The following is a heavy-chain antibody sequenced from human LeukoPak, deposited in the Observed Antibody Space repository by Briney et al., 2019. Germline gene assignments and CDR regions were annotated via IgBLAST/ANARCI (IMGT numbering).Heavy chain of an antibody. D-gene: IGHD3-10*01. CDR2: IYYSGST. J-gene: IGHJ5*02. V-gene: IGHV4-39*01. Sequence: PSETLSLTCTVSGGSISSSSYYWGWIRQPPGKGLEWIGSIYYSGSTYYNPSLKSRVTISVDTSKNQFSLKLSSVTAADTAVCYCARHHYPPPNWFDPWGQGTLVTVSS. CDR1: GGSISSSSYY. CDR3: ARHHYPPPNWFDP.